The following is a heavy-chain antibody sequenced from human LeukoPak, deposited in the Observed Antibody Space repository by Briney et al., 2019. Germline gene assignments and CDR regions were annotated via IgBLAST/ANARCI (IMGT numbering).Heavy chain of an antibody. CDR2: INWNGGST. D-gene: IGHD3-10*01. Sequence: PGGSLRLSCAASGFTFDDYGMSWVRQAPGKGLEWVSGINWNGGSTGYADSVKGRFTISRDNAKNSLYLQMNSLRAEDTALYYCARDFNSGYGSGSYYNPYYFDYWDQGTLVTVSS. CDR1: GFTFDDYG. V-gene: IGHV3-20*04. CDR3: ARDFNSGYGSGSYYNPYYFDY. J-gene: IGHJ4*02.